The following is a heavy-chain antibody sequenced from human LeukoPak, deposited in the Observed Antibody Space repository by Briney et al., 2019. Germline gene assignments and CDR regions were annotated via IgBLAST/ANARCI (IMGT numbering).Heavy chain of an antibody. CDR1: GFTFSSYE. Sequence: TGGSLRLSCAASGFTFSSYEMNWVRQAPGKGLEWLSYISNNVNTIYYADSVKGRFTISRDNAKNSLYLQMNSLRAEDTAVYYCAREGYSGSYFDYWGQGTLVTVSS. D-gene: IGHD1-26*01. V-gene: IGHV3-48*03. CDR2: ISNNVNTI. CDR3: AREGYSGSYFDY. J-gene: IGHJ4*02.